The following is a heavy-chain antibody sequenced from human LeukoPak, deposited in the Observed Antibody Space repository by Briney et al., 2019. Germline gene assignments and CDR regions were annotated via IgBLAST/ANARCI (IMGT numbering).Heavy chain of an antibody. J-gene: IGHJ4*02. Sequence: ASVKVSCKASGYTFTGYYMHWVRQAPGQGLEWMGWISAYNGNTNYAQKLQGRVTMTTDTSTSTAYMELRSLRSDDTAVYYCARDRFSRGAGTDYWGQGTLVTVSS. CDR3: ARDRFSRGAGTDY. CDR1: GYTFTGYY. V-gene: IGHV1-18*04. D-gene: IGHD6-13*01. CDR2: ISAYNGNT.